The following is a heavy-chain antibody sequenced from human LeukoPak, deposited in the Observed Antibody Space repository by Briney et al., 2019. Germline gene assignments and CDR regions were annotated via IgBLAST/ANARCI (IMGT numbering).Heavy chain of an antibody. V-gene: IGHV3-30-3*01. CDR2: ISYDGSNK. D-gene: IGHD4-17*01. J-gene: IGHJ6*02. CDR1: GFTFSSYA. CDR3: ARDSLNDYGDYESGYYYYGMDV. Sequence: GGSLRLSCAASGFTFSSYAMHWVRQAPGKGLEWVAVISYDGSNKYYADSVKGRFTISRDNSKNTLYLQMNSLRAEDTAVYYRARDSLNDYGDYESGYYYYGMDVWGQGTTVTVSS.